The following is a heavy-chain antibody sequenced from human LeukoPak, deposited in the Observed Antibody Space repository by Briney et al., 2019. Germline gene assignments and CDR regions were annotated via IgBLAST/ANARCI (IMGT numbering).Heavy chain of an antibody. V-gene: IGHV1-2*02. D-gene: IGHD2-8*01. Sequence: GASVKVSCKASGYTFTSYGISWVRQAPGQGLEWMGWSNPNTGGTNYAEKFQGRVTMTRDTSISTAYMELSSLRSDDTAVYYCARVYDVYYYMDVWGKGTTVTVSS. CDR2: SNPNTGGT. CDR3: ARVYDVYYYMDV. J-gene: IGHJ6*03. CDR1: GYTFTSYG.